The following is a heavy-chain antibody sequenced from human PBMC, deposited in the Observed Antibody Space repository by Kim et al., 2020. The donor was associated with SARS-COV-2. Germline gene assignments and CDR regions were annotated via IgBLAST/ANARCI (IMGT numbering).Heavy chain of an antibody. CDR3: AREYSGTYHFDY. J-gene: IGHJ4*02. Sequence: YAQKLQGRVTMTRDTSTTSVYMDLSSLRSEDTAVYYCAREYSGTYHFDYWGQGTLVTVSS. D-gene: IGHD1-26*01. V-gene: IGHV1-46*01.